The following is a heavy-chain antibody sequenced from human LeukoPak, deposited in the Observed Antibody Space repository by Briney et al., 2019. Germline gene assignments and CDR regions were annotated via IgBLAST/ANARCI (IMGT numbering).Heavy chain of an antibody. J-gene: IGHJ4*02. CDR2: IYSGGST. CDR1: GFTFSSNY. V-gene: IGHV3-53*01. D-gene: IGHD3-22*01. Sequence: GGSLRLSCAASGFTFSSNYMSWVRQAPGKGLEWVSVIYSGGSTYYADSVKGRFTISRDNSKNTLYLQKNSLRAEDTAVYYCARVDSSGWYFDYWGQGTLVTVSS. CDR3: ARVDSSGWYFDY.